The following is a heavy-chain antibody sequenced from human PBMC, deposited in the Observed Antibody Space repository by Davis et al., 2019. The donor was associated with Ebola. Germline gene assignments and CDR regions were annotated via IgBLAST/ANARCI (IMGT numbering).Heavy chain of an antibody. J-gene: IGHJ4*02. CDR1: GYSFTSYW. Sequence: KVSCKGSGYSFTSYWIGWVRQMPGKGLEWMGIIYPGDSDTRYSPSFQGQVTISADKSISTAYLQWSSLKASDTAMYYCARFRAGYYDSSGYHDYWGQGTLVTVSS. CDR3: ARFRAGYYDSSGYHDY. V-gene: IGHV5-51*01. CDR2: IYPGDSDT. D-gene: IGHD3-22*01.